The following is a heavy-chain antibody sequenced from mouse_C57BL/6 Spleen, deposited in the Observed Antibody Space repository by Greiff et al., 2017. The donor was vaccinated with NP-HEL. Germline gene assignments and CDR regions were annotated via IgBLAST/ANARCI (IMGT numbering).Heavy chain of an antibody. Sequence: VKLVESGPGLVAPSQSLSITCTVSGFSLTSYAISWVRQPPGKGLEWLGVIWTGGGTNSNSALKSRLSLSKDNSKSQVFLKMNSLQTDDTARYYCASYYDGYWFAYWGQGTLVTVSA. D-gene: IGHD2-3*01. V-gene: IGHV2-9-1*01. CDR3: ASYYDGYWFAY. CDR1: GFSLTSYA. J-gene: IGHJ3*01. CDR2: IWTGGGT.